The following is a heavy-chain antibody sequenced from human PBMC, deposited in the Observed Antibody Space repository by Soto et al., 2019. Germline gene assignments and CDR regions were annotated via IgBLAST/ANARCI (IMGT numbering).Heavy chain of an antibody. CDR1: GYAFDVAW. CDR2: IKSKPDGGTT. J-gene: IGHJ6*03. D-gene: IGHD3-22*01. V-gene: IGHV3-15*01. Sequence: GGSLRLSCAVSGYAFDVAWMNWVRQAPGKGLEWVGHIKSKPDGGTTGYAAPVKGRFTISRDDSTSTLYLQMNSLRTEDTGVYYCTTGRLDYYGNYYMDLWGKGTTVTVSS. CDR3: TTGRLDYYGNYYMDL.